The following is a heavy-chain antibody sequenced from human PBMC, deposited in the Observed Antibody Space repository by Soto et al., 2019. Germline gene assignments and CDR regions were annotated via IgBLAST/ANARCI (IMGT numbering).Heavy chain of an antibody. J-gene: IGHJ5*02. D-gene: IGHD3-10*01. CDR3: ARDTGSGSPNWFDP. CDR2: IYHSGST. CDR1: GGSISSGGYS. V-gene: IGHV4-30-2*01. Sequence: QLQLQESGSGLVKPSQTLSLTCAVSGGSISSGGYSWSWIRQPPGKGLEWIGYIYHSGSTYYNPSLKSRVTISVDRSKIQFSLKLSSVTAADTAVYYCARDTGSGSPNWFDPWGQGTLVTVSS.